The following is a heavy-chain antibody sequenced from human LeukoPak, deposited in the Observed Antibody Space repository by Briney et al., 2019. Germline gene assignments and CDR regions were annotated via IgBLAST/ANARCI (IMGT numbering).Heavy chain of an antibody. J-gene: IGHJ4*02. V-gene: IGHV3-48*01. Sequence: GGSLRLSCAASGFTFSSYSMNWVRQAPGKGLEWVSYISSSSSTIYYADSVKGRFTISRDNAKNSLYLQMNSLRAEDTAVYYCARDPKDYDFWSGYRWGQGTLVTVSS. D-gene: IGHD3-3*01. CDR3: ARDPKDYDFWSGYR. CDR2: ISSSSSTI. CDR1: GFTFSSYS.